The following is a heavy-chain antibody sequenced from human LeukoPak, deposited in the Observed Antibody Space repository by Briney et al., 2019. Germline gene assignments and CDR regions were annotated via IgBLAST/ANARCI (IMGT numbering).Heavy chain of an antibody. CDR1: GGSISSGGYY. CDR3: ARDLKVGATITWYFDL. CDR2: IYYSGST. Sequence: PSETLSLTCTVSGGSISSGGYYWSWIRQHPGKGLEWIGYIYYSGSTYYNPSLKSRVTISVATPKNQFSLKLSSVTAADTAVYYCARDLKVGATITWYFDLWGRGTLVTVSS. J-gene: IGHJ2*01. D-gene: IGHD1-26*01. V-gene: IGHV4-31*03.